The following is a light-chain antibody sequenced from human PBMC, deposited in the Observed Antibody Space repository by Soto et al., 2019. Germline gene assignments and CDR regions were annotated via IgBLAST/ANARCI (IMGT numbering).Light chain of an antibody. CDR2: KAS. V-gene: IGKV1-5*03. Sequence: DIQMTQSPSSLSASVGDRVTITCGASQSISSSLAWYQQKPGKAPKLLIHKASSLESGVPSRFSGSGSGTEFTLTITSLQPDDFATYYCQQYNSYSRTFGQGTKVDIK. CDR1: QSISSS. CDR3: QQYNSYSRT. J-gene: IGKJ1*01.